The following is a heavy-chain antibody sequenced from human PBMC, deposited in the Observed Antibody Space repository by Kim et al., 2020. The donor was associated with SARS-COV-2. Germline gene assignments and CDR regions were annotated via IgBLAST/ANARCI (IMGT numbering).Heavy chain of an antibody. J-gene: IGHJ5*02. CDR2: INHSGST. Sequence: SETLSLTCAVYGGSFSGYYWSWIRQPPGKGLEWIGEINHSGSTNYNPSLKSRVTISVDTSKNQFSLKLSSVTAADTAVYYCARGKRARGLQLVLSNWFDPWGQGTLVTVSS. D-gene: IGHD6-6*01. CDR3: ARGKRARGLQLVLSNWFDP. V-gene: IGHV4-34*01. CDR1: GGSFSGYY.